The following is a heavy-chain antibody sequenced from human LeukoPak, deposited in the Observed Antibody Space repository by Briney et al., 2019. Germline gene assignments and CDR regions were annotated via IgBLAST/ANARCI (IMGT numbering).Heavy chain of an antibody. D-gene: IGHD6-13*01. Sequence: GGSLRLSCAASGFTFSSYSMNWVRQAPGKGLEWVSSISSSSSYIYYAYSVKGRFTISRDNAKNSLYLQMNSLRAEDTAVYYCARVNGWQQLASNFDYWGQGTLVTVSS. CDR3: ARVNGWQQLASNFDY. CDR1: GFTFSSYS. J-gene: IGHJ4*02. CDR2: ISSSSSYI. V-gene: IGHV3-21*01.